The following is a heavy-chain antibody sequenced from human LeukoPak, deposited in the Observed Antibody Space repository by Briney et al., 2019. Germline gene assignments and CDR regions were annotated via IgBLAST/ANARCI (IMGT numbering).Heavy chain of an antibody. CDR2: IIPIFGTA. Sequence: GASVKVSCKASGGTFSSYAISWVRQAPGQGLEWMGGIIPIFGTANYAQKFQGRVTITADESTSTAYMELSSLRSEDTAVYYCARGVTMVRGVNIGYNWFDPWGQGTLVTVSS. J-gene: IGHJ5*02. V-gene: IGHV1-69*13. CDR3: ARGVTMVRGVNIGYNWFDP. CDR1: GGTFSSYA. D-gene: IGHD3-10*01.